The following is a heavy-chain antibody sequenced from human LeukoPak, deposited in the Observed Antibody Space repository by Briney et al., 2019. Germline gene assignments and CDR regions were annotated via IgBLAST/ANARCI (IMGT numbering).Heavy chain of an antibody. J-gene: IGHJ4*02. Sequence: PGGSLRLSCAASGFTFSSYGMHWVRQAPGKGLEWVAVIWYDGSNKYYADSVKGRFTISRDNSKNTLYLQMNSLRAEDTAVYYCAKILPDTVTADYWGQGTLVTVSS. CDR1: GFTFSSYG. CDR2: IWYDGSNK. V-gene: IGHV3-30*02. CDR3: AKILPDTVTADY. D-gene: IGHD4-11*01.